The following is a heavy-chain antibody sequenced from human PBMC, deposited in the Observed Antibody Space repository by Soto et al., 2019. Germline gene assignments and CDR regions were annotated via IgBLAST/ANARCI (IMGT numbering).Heavy chain of an antibody. CDR2: IYPGDSYA. CDR3: AIYDFWSGSPYGMDV. CDR1: SFASHG. Sequence: SFASHGIGRNTQKTGKGLEWMGIIYPGDSYARYSPSFQGQVTISADKSINTTYLQWSSLKASDTAMYYCAIYDFWSGSPYGMDVWGQGTTVTVSS. V-gene: IGHV5-51*01. J-gene: IGHJ6*02. D-gene: IGHD3-3*01.